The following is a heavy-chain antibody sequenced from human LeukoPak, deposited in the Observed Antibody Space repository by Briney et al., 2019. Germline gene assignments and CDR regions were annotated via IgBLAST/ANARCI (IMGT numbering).Heavy chain of an antibody. CDR3: AKGFRTGVGPYVGCHYYMDV. Sequence: GGSLRLSCAASGFTFSNYAMSWVRQAPGKGLKWVSTINNNGADTYYADSVKGRFTISRDNSYNTVSLQMNSLRDEDTGVYYCAKGFRTGVGPYVGCHYYMDVWGKGATVTVSS. CDR2: INNNGADT. J-gene: IGHJ6*03. V-gene: IGHV3-23*01. CDR1: GFTFSNYA. D-gene: IGHD1-26*01.